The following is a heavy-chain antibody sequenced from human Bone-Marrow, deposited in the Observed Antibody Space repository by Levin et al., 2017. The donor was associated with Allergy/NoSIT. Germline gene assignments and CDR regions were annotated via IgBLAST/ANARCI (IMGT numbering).Heavy chain of an antibody. CDR2: IFHSGST. Sequence: SETLSLTCSVSGGSMSPYYWSWIRQTPGRGLEWIGYIFHSGSTSYNPSLEGRVTISIDKSRTQFSLKLSSVTAADTALYFCAGARDSYGYLPLDYWGQGTLAIVST. D-gene: IGHD5-18*01. V-gene: IGHV4-59*01. CDR1: GGSMSPYY. J-gene: IGHJ4*02. CDR3: AGARDSYGYLPLDY.